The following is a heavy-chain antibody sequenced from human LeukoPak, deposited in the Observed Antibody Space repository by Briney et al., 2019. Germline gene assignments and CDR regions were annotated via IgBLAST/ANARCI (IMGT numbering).Heavy chain of an antibody. D-gene: IGHD4-17*01. Sequence: SETLSLTCAVSGGSISSGGYSWSWIRQPPGKGLEWIGYIYHSGSTYYNPSLKGRVTISVDRSKNQFSLKLSSVTAADTAVYYCASSSYYGDYPDYWGQGTLVTVSS. CDR3: ASSSYYGDYPDY. CDR1: GGSISSGGYS. CDR2: IYHSGST. J-gene: IGHJ4*02. V-gene: IGHV4-30-2*01.